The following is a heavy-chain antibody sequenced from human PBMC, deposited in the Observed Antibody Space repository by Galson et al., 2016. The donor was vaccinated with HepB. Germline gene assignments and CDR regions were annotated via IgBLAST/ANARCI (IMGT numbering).Heavy chain of an antibody. CDR2: VYPGDSDA. CDR3: ARLSLPKMEGAFGGLDP. Sequence: QSGAEVKKPGESLQISCEASGYIFTSHWIVWVRQMPGKGLEWMGIVYPGDSDAKYSPSFQGQVTISADKSINTAYLQWSSLKASDTAMYYCARLSLPKMEGAFGGLDPWGQGTLVTVSS. V-gene: IGHV5-51*01. CDR1: GYIFTSHW. D-gene: IGHD3-10*01. J-gene: IGHJ5*02.